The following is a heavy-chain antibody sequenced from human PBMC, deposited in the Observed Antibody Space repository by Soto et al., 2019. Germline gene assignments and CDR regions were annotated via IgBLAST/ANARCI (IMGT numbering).Heavy chain of an antibody. V-gene: IGHV1-2*04. CDR2: INPNSGGT. CDR3: ARENHLYGSGSYYNILGWFDP. CDR1: GYTFTGYY. D-gene: IGHD3-10*01. Sequence: ASVKVSCKASGYTFTGYYMHWVRQAPGQGLEWMGWINPNSGGTNYAQRFQGWVTMTRDTSISTAYMELSRLRSDDTAVYYCARENHLYGSGSYYNILGWFDPWGQGTLVTVSS. J-gene: IGHJ5*02.